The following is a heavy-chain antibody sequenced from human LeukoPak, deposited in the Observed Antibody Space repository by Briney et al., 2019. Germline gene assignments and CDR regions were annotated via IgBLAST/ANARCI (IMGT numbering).Heavy chain of an antibody. J-gene: IGHJ6*03. CDR3: AKIGSGGPHDYYYYYMDV. CDR2: IRYDGSNK. V-gene: IGHV3-30*02. CDR1: RFTFSSYG. D-gene: IGHD2-15*01. Sequence: PGGSLRLSCAASRFTFSSYGMHWVRQAPGKGLEWVAFIRYDGSNKYYADSVKGRFTISRDNSKNTLYLQMNSLRAEDTAVYYCAKIGSGGPHDYYYYYMDVWGKGTTVTVSS.